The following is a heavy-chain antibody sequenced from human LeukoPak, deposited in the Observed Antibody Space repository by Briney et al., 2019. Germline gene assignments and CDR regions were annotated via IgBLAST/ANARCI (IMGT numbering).Heavy chain of an antibody. J-gene: IGHJ5*02. CDR1: VYSFTNHY. CDR2: INPRGSGT. D-gene: IGHD3-10*01. CDR3: ARDTSERDYASWFDP. V-gene: IGHV1-46*01. Sequence: GASVTVSFKGSVYSFTNHYMHWVRQAPGQGGGWVGFINPRGSGTRYSERFQGRRTFTRDVSTSTDYIELSSLRSDDTAVYFCARDTSERDYASWFDPWGQGTLVTVAS.